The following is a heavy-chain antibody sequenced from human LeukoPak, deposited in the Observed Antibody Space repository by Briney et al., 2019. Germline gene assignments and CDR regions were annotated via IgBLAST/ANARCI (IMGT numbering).Heavy chain of an antibody. V-gene: IGHV1-8*03. CDR1: GYTFTSYD. CDR2: MNLNSGNT. Sequence: GASVKVSCKASGYTFTSYDINWVRQATGQGLEWMGWMNLNSGNTGYAQKFQGRVTITRNTSISTAYMELSSLRSEDTAVYYCARSGFSSGWYASWGQGTLVTVSS. CDR3: ARSGFSSGWYAS. J-gene: IGHJ4*02. D-gene: IGHD6-19*01.